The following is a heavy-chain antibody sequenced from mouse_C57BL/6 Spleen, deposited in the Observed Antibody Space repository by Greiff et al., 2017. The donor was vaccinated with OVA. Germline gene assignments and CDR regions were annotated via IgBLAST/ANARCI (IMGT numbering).Heavy chain of an antibody. J-gene: IGHJ1*03. Sequence: EVQLMESGGGLVQPGGSLSLSCAASGFTFTDYYMSWVRQTPGKALEWLGFISNKANGYTTEYSVSVKGRFTISRDNSESILYLQMNALRGVDSDTYYSARYRRDYYGRSYWYFDVWGTGTTVTVSS. CDR3: ARYRRDYYGRSYWYFDV. V-gene: IGHV7-3*01. CDR2: ISNKANGYTT. CDR1: GFTFTDYY. D-gene: IGHD1-1*01.